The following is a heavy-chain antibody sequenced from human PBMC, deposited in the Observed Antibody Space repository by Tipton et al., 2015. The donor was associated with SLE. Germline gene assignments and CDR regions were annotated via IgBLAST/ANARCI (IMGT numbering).Heavy chain of an antibody. CDR1: DGSISSYY. V-gene: IGHV4-59*01. Sequence: TLSLTCTVSDGSISSYYWSWIRQPPGKGLEWIGYISYSGSTNYNPSLKIRVTISVDTSKNQFSLKLSSVTAADTAVYYCARDGPRWFDPWGQGTLVTVSS. J-gene: IGHJ5*02. CDR3: ARDGPRWFDP. CDR2: ISYSGST.